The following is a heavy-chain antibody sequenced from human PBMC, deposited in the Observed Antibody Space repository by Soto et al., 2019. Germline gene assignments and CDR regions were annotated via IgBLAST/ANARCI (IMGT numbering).Heavy chain of an antibody. J-gene: IGHJ3*02. CDR2: IYHSGST. Sequence: SETLSLTCAVSGGSISSGGYSWSWIRQPPGKGLEWIGYIYHSGSTYYNPSLKSRVTISVDRSKNQFSLKLSSVTAADTAVYYCARGRYCSSTSCSYAFDIWGQGTMVTVSS. V-gene: IGHV4-30-2*01. D-gene: IGHD2-2*01. CDR1: GGSISSGGYS. CDR3: ARGRYCSSTSCSYAFDI.